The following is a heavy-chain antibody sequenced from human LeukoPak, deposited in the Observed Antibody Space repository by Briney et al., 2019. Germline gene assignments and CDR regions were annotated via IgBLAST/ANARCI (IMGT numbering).Heavy chain of an antibody. CDR1: GYTFTGYY. CDR3: ARVDYYDSSGYYWD. J-gene: IGHJ4*02. Sequence: ASVKVSCKASGYTFTGYYMHWVRQAPGQGLERMGWINPNSGGTNHAQKFQGRVTMTRDTSISTAYMELSRLRSDDTAVYYCARVDYYDSSGYYWDGGQEPLVTVSS. CDR2: INPNSGGT. D-gene: IGHD3-22*01. V-gene: IGHV1-2*02.